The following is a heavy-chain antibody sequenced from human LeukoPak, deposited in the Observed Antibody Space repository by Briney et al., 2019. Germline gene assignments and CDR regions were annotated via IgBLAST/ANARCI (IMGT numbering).Heavy chain of an antibody. V-gene: IGHV1-18*01. D-gene: IGHD3-3*01. J-gene: IGHJ6*03. CDR3: ARDSITYYDFWSGYFYYMDV. CDR2: ISAYNGNT. CDR1: GYTFTSYG. Sequence: EASVKVSCKASGYTFTSYGISWVRQAPGQGLEWMGWISAYNGNTNYAQKLQGRVTMTTDTSTGTAYMELRSLRSDDTAVYYCARDSITYYDFWSGYFYYMDVWGKGTTVTVSS.